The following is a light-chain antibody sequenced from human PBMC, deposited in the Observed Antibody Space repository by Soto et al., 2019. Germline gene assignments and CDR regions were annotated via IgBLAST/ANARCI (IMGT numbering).Light chain of an antibody. CDR2: DAS. CDR3: QQYYRFPFT. J-gene: IGKJ2*01. CDR1: QDISNY. Sequence: DIQMTQSPSSLSASVGDRVTISCQASQDISNYLNWYQQKPGKAPKLLIYDASNVERGVPSRFTGSGSGTDFTLTISSLQSEDFATYYCQQYYRFPFTFGQGTKVDIK. V-gene: IGKV1-33*01.